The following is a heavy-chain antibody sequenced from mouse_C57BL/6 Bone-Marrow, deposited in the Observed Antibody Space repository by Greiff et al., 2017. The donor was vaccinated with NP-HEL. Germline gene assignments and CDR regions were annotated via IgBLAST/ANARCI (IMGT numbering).Heavy chain of an antibody. V-gene: IGHV5-4*01. Sequence: EVQRVESGGGLVKPGGSLKLSCAASGFTFSSYAMSWVRQTPEKRLEWVATISDGGSYTYYPDNVKGRFTISRDNAKNNLYLQMSHLKSEDTAMYYCARDSVTTVVAFYWYVDVWGTGTTVTVSS. J-gene: IGHJ1*03. CDR2: ISDGGSYT. CDR3: ARDSVTTVVAFYWYVDV. CDR1: GFTFSSYA. D-gene: IGHD1-1*01.